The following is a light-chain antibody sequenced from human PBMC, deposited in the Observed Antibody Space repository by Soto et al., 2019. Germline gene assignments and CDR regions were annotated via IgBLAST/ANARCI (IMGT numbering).Light chain of an antibody. V-gene: IGKV3-15*01. J-gene: IGKJ4*01. CDR1: ESVGSN. Sequence: EVGMTQSPATLSVSPGERATLSCRASESVGSNLAWYQQKPGQAPRLLIYGASTRATGVPARFSGSGSGTKFTLTISSLQSEDFALYYCQQYNNWLTFGGGTKVEIK. CDR2: GAS. CDR3: QQYNNWLT.